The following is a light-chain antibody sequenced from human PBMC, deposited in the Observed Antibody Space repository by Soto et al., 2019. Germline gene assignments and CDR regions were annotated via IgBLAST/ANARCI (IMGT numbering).Light chain of an antibody. V-gene: IGKV3-20*01. CDR3: QQYGTSPCT. Sequence: EIVLTQSSGTLSLSSGERATLSCRASQSVTSNSLAWYQQRPGQAPRLLIYGTSTRATGIPDRFSGSGSGTDFTLIISRLEPEDFAMYFCQQYGTSPCTFGQGTRLEIK. J-gene: IGKJ2*02. CDR2: GTS. CDR1: QSVTSNS.